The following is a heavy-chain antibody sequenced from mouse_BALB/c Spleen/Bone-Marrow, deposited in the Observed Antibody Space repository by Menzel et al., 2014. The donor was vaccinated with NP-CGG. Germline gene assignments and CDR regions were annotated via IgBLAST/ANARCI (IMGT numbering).Heavy chain of an antibody. V-gene: IGHV3-5*02. J-gene: IGHJ4*01. D-gene: IGHD1-1*02. CDR1: GNSITTGNYR. CDR3: ARDGNYATDY. CDR2: IYYSGTI. Sequence: EVKLVESGPGLVKPSQTVSLTCTVTGNSITTGNYRWSWIRQFPGNKLEWIGYIYYSGTITYNPSLTSRTTITRDTSKNQFFLEMNSLTAENTATYYCARDGNYATDYWGQRTSVTVSS.